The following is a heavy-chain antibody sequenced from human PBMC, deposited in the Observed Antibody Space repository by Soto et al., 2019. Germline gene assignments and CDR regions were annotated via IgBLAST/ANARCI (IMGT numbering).Heavy chain of an antibody. D-gene: IGHD2-15*01. CDR3: ARDIVVVVAATQNNWFDP. CDR2: IWYDGSNK. Sequence: QVQLVESGGGVVQPGRSLRLSCAASGFTFSSYGMHWVRQAPGKGLEWVAVIWYDGSNKYYADSVKGRFTISRDNSKNTLYLQMNSLRAEETAVYYCARDIVVVVAATQNNWFDPWGQGTLVTVSS. V-gene: IGHV3-33*01. J-gene: IGHJ5*02. CDR1: GFTFSSYG.